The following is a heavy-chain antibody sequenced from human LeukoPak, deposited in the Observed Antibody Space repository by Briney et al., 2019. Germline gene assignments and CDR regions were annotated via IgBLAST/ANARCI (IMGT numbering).Heavy chain of an antibody. V-gene: IGHV1-8*01. J-gene: IGHJ3*02. CDR1: GYTFISYD. CDR3: ARDGYCSSTSCYTGGAFDI. Sequence: ASVKVSCKASGYTFISYDINWVRQATGQGLEWMGWMNPNSGNTGYAQKFQGRVTMTRDTSISTAYMELSRLRSDDTAVYYCARDGYCSSTSCYTGGAFDIWGQGTMVTVSS. D-gene: IGHD2-2*02. CDR2: MNPNSGNT.